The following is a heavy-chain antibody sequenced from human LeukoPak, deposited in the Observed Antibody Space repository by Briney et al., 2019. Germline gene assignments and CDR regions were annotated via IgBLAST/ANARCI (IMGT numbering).Heavy chain of an antibody. CDR2: IYPGDSDI. CDR3: ARSGEYYDFWSGNYPDY. V-gene: IGHV5-51*01. CDR1: GYSFTSWW. D-gene: IGHD3-3*01. Sequence: GESLKIPCRSSGYSFTSWWIGWVRQMPGNGLEWMGIIYPGDSDIRYSPSFQGQVTISADKSISTAYLQWSSLKASDTAMYYCARSGEYYDFWSGNYPDYWGQGTLVTVSS. J-gene: IGHJ4*02.